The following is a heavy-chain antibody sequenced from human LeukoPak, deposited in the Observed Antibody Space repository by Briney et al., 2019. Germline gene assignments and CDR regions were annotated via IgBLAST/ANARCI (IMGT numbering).Heavy chain of an antibody. CDR2: IIPILGIA. V-gene: IGHV1-69*02. CDR3: ARVGSRSSGYDY. CDR1: GGTFSSYT. Sequence: SVKVSCKASGGTFSSYTISWVRQAPGQGLEWMGRIIPILGIANYAQKFQGRVTITADKSTSTAYMELSSQRSEDTAVYYCARVGSRSSGYDYWGQGTLVTVSS. J-gene: IGHJ4*02. D-gene: IGHD5-12*01.